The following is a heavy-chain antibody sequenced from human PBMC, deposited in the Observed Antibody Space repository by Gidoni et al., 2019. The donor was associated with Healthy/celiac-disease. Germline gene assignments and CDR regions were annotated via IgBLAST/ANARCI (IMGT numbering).Heavy chain of an antibody. CDR2: IYSGGST. Sequence: EVQLVESGGGLIQPGGSLRLSCAASGFTVSSNYMSWVRQAPGKGLEWVSVIYSGGSTYYADSVKGRFTISRDNSKNTLYRQMNSRRAEDTAVYYCARATGTLRYYFDYWGQGTLVTVSS. V-gene: IGHV3-53*01. CDR1: GFTVSSNY. D-gene: IGHD1-1*01. CDR3: ARATGTLRYYFDY. J-gene: IGHJ4*02.